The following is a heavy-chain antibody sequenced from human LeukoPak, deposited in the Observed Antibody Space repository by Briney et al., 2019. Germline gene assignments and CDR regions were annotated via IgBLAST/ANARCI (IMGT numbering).Heavy chain of an antibody. CDR3: AKRYSSSWSNFDY. CDR1: GFTFSSYS. Sequence: GGSLRLSCAASGFTFSSYSMNWVRQAPGKGLEWVSYISSSSSTIYYADSVKGRFTISRDNAKNSLYLQMNSLRAEDTAVYYCAKRYSSSWSNFDYWGQGTLVTVSS. CDR2: ISSSSSTI. J-gene: IGHJ4*02. V-gene: IGHV3-48*04. D-gene: IGHD6-13*01.